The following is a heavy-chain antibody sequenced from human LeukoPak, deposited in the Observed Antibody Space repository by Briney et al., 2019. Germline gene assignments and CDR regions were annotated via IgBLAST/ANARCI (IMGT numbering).Heavy chain of an antibody. Sequence: ASVKVSCKASGYTFTGYYMHWVRQAPGRGLEWMGIINPSGGSTRSAQKFQGRVTMTRDTSTSTVYMELSSLRSEDTAVYYCARDFFHRYYDSSGRAFDYWGQGTLVTVSS. CDR2: INPSGGST. CDR3: ARDFFHRYYDSSGRAFDY. J-gene: IGHJ4*02. CDR1: GYTFTGYY. D-gene: IGHD3-22*01. V-gene: IGHV1-46*01.